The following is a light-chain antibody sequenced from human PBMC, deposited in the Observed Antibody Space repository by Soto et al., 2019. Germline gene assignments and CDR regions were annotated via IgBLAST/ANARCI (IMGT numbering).Light chain of an antibody. CDR1: GSDVGGYNY. CDR2: GVS. Sequence: QYAQTQTASESESPGQSIAISCNGSGSDVGGYNYVSWYQQHPGKAPKLIIYGVSHRPSGFSTRFSASRSAYTASLTISGLQAEDEADYYCSSFTSNYFYVFGPGTKVTVL. J-gene: IGLJ1*01. CDR3: SSFTSNYFYV. V-gene: IGLV2-14*01.